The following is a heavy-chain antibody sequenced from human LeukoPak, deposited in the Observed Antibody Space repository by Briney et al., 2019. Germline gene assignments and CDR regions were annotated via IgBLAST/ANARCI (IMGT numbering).Heavy chain of an antibody. CDR2: IYYSGSI. D-gene: IGHD2-2*02. V-gene: IGHV4-28*05. J-gene: IGHJ6*02. Sequence: SETLSLTCAVSGYSISSSNWWGWIRQPPGKGLEWIGYIYYSGSIYYNPSLKSRVTMSVDTSKNQFSLKLSSVTAVDTAVYYCARTMSSSHTVYGMDVWGQGTTVTVSS. CDR1: GYSISSSNW. CDR3: ARTMSSSHTVYGMDV.